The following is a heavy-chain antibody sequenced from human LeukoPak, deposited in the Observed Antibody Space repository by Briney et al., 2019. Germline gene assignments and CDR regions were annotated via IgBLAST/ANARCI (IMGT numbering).Heavy chain of an antibody. CDR3: ASGRGGGSYFDY. D-gene: IGHD1-26*01. CDR2: INPNSGGT. CDR1: GYTFTGYY. Sequence: ASVKVSCKASGYTFTGYYMHWVRQAPGQGLEWMGWINPNSGGTNYAQKFQSRVTMTRDTSISTAYMELSSLRSEDTAVYYCASGRGGGSYFDYWGQGTLVTVSS. V-gene: IGHV1-2*02. J-gene: IGHJ4*02.